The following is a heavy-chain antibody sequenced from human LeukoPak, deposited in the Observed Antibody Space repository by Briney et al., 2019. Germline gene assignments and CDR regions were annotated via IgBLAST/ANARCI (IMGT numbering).Heavy chain of an antibody. CDR2: VYYSGST. V-gene: IGHV4-59*01. CDR1: GGSISSYY. D-gene: IGHD6-13*01. J-gene: IGHJ4*02. CDR3: ARRSWPYYFDY. Sequence: SSETLSLTCTVSGGSISSYYWSWIRQPPGKGLEWIGYVYYSGSTNYNPSLKSRVTISVDTSKNQFSLKLSSVTAADTAVYYCARRSWPYYFDYWGQGTLVTVSS.